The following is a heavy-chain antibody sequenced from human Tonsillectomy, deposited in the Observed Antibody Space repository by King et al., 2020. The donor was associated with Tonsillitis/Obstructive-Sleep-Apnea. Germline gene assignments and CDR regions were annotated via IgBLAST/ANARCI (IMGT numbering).Heavy chain of an antibody. CDR2: IFPGDSDT. Sequence: VQLVQSGAEVKKPGESLKISCKGSGYTFTNYWIGWVRQMPGKGLEWMGSIFPGDSDTRYSPSFEGQVTISADKSISTAYLQWSRLKASDTAMYYCASLVVVTAVHDGVAFDIWGQGTMVTVSS. CDR3: ASLVVVTAVHDGVAFDI. CDR1: GYTFTNYW. D-gene: IGHD2-21*02. J-gene: IGHJ3*02. V-gene: IGHV5-51*01.